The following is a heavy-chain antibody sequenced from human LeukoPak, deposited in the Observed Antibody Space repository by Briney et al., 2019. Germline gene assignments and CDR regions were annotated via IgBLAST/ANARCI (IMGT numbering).Heavy chain of an antibody. J-gene: IGHJ4*02. CDR2: VYTGGST. CDR1: SGSISLYY. D-gene: IGHD3-22*01. V-gene: IGHV4-4*07. Sequence: SETLSLTCTVTSGSISLYYWTWVRQPAGKGLEWIARVYTGGSTNYNPSLKSRVTISVDTSKNQFSLKLTSLTAADTAVYYCASDYYDGDGYYHDYWGQGTLVTVSS. CDR3: ASDYYDGDGYYHDY.